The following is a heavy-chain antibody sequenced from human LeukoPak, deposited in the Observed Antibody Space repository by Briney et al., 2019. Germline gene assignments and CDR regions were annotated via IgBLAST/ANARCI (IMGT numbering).Heavy chain of an antibody. J-gene: IGHJ5*02. D-gene: IGHD3-3*01. V-gene: IGHV4-59*01. CDR1: GGSISSYY. CDR2: IYYSGST. Sequence: SETLSLTCTVSGGSISSYYWSWIRQPPGKGLEWIGYIYYSGSTNYNPSPKSRVTISVDTSKNQFSLKLSSVTAADTAVYYCASTYYDFWSGFGRFDPWGQGTLVTVSS. CDR3: ASTYYDFWSGFGRFDP.